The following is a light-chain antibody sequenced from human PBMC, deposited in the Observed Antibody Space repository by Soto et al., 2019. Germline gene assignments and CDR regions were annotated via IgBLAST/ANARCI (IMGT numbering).Light chain of an antibody. Sequence: DIVRTQSPDSLTVSLGERATINCRSSQTILYNSNNRNYLAWYQQKPGQPPKLLIHWASTRDSGVPDRFSGSGSGTDFTLTISSLQAEDVAVYSCQQYFRTPISFGGGTRVEI. J-gene: IGKJ4*01. CDR2: WAS. V-gene: IGKV4-1*01. CDR1: QTILYNSNNRNY. CDR3: QQYFRTPIS.